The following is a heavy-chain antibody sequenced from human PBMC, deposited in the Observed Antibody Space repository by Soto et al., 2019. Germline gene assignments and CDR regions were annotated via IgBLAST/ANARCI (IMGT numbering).Heavy chain of an antibody. CDR3: AKDADSSSWRGFDY. CDR1: GFTFDDYA. D-gene: IGHD6-13*01. V-gene: IGHV3-9*01. CDR2: ISWNSGSI. J-gene: IGHJ4*02. Sequence: EVQLVESGGGLVQPGRSLRLSCAASGFTFDDYAMHWVRQAPGKGLEWVSGISWNSGSIGYADSVKGRFTISRDNAKNSRYLQMNSLRAEDTALYYCAKDADSSSWRGFDYWGQGTLVTVSS.